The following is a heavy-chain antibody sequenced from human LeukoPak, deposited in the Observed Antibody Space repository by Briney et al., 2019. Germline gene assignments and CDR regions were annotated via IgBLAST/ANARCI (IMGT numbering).Heavy chain of an antibody. CDR2: IYYSGST. Sequence: SETLSLTCTVSGGSISSYYWSWIRQPPGKGLEWIGYIYYSGSTNYNPSLKSRVTISVDTSKNQFSLKLSSVTAADTAVYYCARGAYDYDDYWGQGTLVTVSS. CDR3: ARGAYDYDDY. CDR1: GGSISSYY. D-gene: IGHD4-17*01. V-gene: IGHV4-59*12. J-gene: IGHJ4*02.